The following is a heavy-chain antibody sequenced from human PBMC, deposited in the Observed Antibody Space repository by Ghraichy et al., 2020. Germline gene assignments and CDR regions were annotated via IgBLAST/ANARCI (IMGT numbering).Heavy chain of an antibody. D-gene: IGHD6-19*01. CDR1: GFTVNNNY. J-gene: IGHJ4*02. V-gene: IGHV3-53*04. CDR2: INTGGTT. Sequence: GGSLRLSCADSGFTVNNNYMTWVRQAPGKGLEGVSLINTGGTTFYADSVKGRFTISRHSSKNTLYLQMNSLRTEDTAVYYCARVSVSQWLALDYWGQGTLVTVSS. CDR3: ARVSVSQWLALDY.